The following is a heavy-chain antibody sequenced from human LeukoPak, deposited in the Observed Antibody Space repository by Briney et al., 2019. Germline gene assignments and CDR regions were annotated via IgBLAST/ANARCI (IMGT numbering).Heavy chain of an antibody. CDR1: GFTFTSYA. V-gene: IGHV3-23*01. CDR3: ATKPPHCSTTTCYINY. Sequence: GGSLRLSCAASGFTFTSYAMSWVRQAPGKRLEWVSTISGSGGSTYYADPVKGRFTISRDNSRNTLYLQMNSLRAEDTAVYYCATKPPHCSTTTCYINYWGQGTLVTVPS. CDR2: ISGSGGST. J-gene: IGHJ4*02. D-gene: IGHD2-2*02.